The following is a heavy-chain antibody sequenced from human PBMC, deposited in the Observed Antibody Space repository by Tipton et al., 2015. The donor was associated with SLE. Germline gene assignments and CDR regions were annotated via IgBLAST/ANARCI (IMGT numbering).Heavy chain of an antibody. CDR1: GGSISSYY. CDR3: ARRDFWTGYFDY. Sequence: TLSLTCTVSGGSISSYYWTWIRQPPGKGLEWIGYISYNGGTKYDPSLKSRVTISVDTSKTHFSLRLNSVTAADTAVYYCARRDFWTGYFDYWGQGTLVTVSS. D-gene: IGHD3/OR15-3a*01. J-gene: IGHJ4*02. CDR2: ISYNGGT. V-gene: IGHV4-59*01.